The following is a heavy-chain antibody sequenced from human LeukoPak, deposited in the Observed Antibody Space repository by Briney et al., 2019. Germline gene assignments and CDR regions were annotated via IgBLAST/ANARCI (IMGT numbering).Heavy chain of an antibody. CDR1: GFTFSSYW. CDR2: IKSDGGET. CDR3: ARDMGWQQFDC. V-gene: IGHV3-7*01. J-gene: IGHJ4*02. D-gene: IGHD5-24*01. Sequence: GGSLRLSCAASGFTFSSYWMSWVRQAPGKGLERVANIKSDGGETYYMGSVKGRFTISRDNAKNSLYLQMNSLRAEDTAVYYCARDMGWQQFDCWGQGTLVTVSS.